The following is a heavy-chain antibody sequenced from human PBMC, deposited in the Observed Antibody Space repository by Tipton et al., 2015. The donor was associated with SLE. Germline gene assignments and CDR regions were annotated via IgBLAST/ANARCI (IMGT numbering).Heavy chain of an antibody. Sequence: GSLRLSCAASGFTFSSYEMNWVRQAPGKGLEWVSYISSSGSTIYYADSVKGRFTISRDNAKNSLYLQMNSLRAEDTAVYYCVCSQGHYYYYGMDVWGQGTTVTVSS. CDR3: VCSQGHYYYYGMDV. J-gene: IGHJ6*02. CDR1: GFTFSSYE. D-gene: IGHD2-15*01. CDR2: ISSSGSTI. V-gene: IGHV3-48*03.